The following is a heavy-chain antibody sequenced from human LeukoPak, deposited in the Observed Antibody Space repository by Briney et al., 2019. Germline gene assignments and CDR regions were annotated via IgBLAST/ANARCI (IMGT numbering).Heavy chain of an antibody. CDR2: IYTSGST. CDR3: ANKQLWFVG. D-gene: IGHD5-18*01. J-gene: IGHJ4*02. V-gene: IGHV4-61*02. Sequence: SETLSLTCTVSGGSISSGSYYWSWIRQPAGKGLEWIGRIYTSGSTNYNPSLKSRVTISVDTSKNQFSLKLSSVTAADTAVYYCANKQLWFVGWGQGTLVTVSS. CDR1: GGSISSGSYY.